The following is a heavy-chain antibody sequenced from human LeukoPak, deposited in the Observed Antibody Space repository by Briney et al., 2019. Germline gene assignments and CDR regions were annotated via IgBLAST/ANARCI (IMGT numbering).Heavy chain of an antibody. Sequence: PERSLRLSCAASGFTVSSNYMSWVRQAPGKGLEWVSGIYSGGSTYYADSVKGRFTISRDNSKNTLYLQMNSLRAEDTAVYYCARTISISVYGMDVWGQGTTVTVS. J-gene: IGHJ6*02. CDR2: IYSGGST. CDR3: ARTISISVYGMDV. V-gene: IGHV3-66*01. D-gene: IGHD3-3*02. CDR1: GFTVSSNY.